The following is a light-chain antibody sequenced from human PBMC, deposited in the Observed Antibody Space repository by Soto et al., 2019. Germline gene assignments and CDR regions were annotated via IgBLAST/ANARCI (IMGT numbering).Light chain of an antibody. CDR3: QQYNNYSWT. V-gene: IGKV1-5*01. Sequence: DIQMTQSPSTLSASVGDRVIITCRASQSISRWLVWYQQRPGRAPKLLIYDASSLRSGVPSRFSGSGSGTEFTLTISSLQPDDFASYYCQQYNNYSWTFGQGTKVEIK. CDR2: DAS. CDR1: QSISRW. J-gene: IGKJ1*01.